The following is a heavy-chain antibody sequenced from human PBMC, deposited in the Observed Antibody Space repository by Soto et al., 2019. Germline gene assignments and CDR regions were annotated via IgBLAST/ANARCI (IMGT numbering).Heavy chain of an antibody. J-gene: IGHJ6*02. Sequence: QVQLQESGPGLVKPSQTLSLTCTVSGDSISSGAYYWSWIRQHPGKGLEWIAYIYYSGSTYYNPSLKSRVTISVDTSKNQFSLKRSSVTAADTAVYYCAASCVGCGGFNYYGMDVWGQGTTVTVSS. CDR2: IYYSGST. CDR1: GDSISSGAYY. CDR3: AASCVGCGGFNYYGMDV. D-gene: IGHD2-21*01. V-gene: IGHV4-31*03.